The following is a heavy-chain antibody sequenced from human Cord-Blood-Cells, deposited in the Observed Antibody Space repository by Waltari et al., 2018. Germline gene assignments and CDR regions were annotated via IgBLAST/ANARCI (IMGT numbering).Heavy chain of an antibody. CDR2: IRSKAYGGTT. CDR3: TRSPGPLRFLEWYFDY. Sequence: EVQLVESGGGLVKPGRSLSLSCTASGFTFGVDAMNWFRQAHGKGLVWVGFIRSKAYGGTTEYAASVKGRFTISRDDSKSIAYLQMNSLKTEDTAVYYCTRSPGPLRFLEWYFDYWGQGTLVTVSS. D-gene: IGHD3-3*01. CDR1: GFTFGVDA. V-gene: IGHV3-49*05. J-gene: IGHJ4*02.